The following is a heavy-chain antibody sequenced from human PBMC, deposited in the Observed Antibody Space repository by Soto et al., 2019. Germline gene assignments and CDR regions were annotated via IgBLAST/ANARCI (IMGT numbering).Heavy chain of an antibody. Sequence: ASVKVSCKASGYTFTGYYMHWVRQAPGQGLEWMGWINPNSGGTNYAQKFKGWVTMTRDTSISTAYMELSRLRSDDTAVYYCARDSSGYLYYFDYWGQGTLVTVSS. CDR1: GYTFTGYY. D-gene: IGHD3-22*01. V-gene: IGHV1-2*04. J-gene: IGHJ4*02. CDR2: INPNSGGT. CDR3: ARDSSGYLYYFDY.